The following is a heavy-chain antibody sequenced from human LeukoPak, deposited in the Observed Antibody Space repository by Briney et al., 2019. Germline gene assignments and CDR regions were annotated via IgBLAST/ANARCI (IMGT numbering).Heavy chain of an antibody. V-gene: IGHV3-30*04. CDR1: RFTFISYA. J-gene: IGHJ6*03. CDR2: TSSGGSSK. D-gene: IGHD3-3*01. CDR3: ARDRPSTVFGVADYYYMDV. Sequence: GGSPRLSCAASRFTFISYAMHWVRQAPGKGLEWVAITSSGGSSKYYADSVKGRFTISRDNSKNTLYLEMKSLRAEDTAVYSCARDRPSTVFGVADYYYMDVWGKGTTVTVSS.